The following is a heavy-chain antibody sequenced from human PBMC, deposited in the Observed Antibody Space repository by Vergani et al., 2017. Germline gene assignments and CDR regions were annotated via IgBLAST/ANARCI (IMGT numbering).Heavy chain of an antibody. CDR1: GGSISSGSYY. V-gene: IGHV4-61*02. Sequence: QVQLPESGPGLVKPSQTLSLTCPVSGGSISSGSYYWSWIRQPAGKGLEWIGRIYTSGSTNYNPSLKSRVTISVDTSKNQFSLKLSSVTAADTAVYYCASSYYDSSGWRWFDPWGQGTLVTVSS. CDR2: IYTSGST. CDR3: ASSYYDSSGWRWFDP. D-gene: IGHD3-22*01. J-gene: IGHJ5*02.